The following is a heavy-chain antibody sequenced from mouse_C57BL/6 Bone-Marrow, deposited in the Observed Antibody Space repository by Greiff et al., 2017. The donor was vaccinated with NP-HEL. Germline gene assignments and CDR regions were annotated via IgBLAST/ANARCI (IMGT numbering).Heavy chain of an antibody. CDR2: ISSGSSTI. D-gene: IGHD2-12*01. CDR1: GFTFSDYG. J-gene: IGHJ4*01. Sequence: EVQLVESGGGLVKPGGSLKLSCAASGFTFSDYGMHWVRQAPEKGLEWVAYISSGSSTIYYADTVKGRFTISRDNAKNTLFLQMTSLRSEDTAKYYCARRYRGLYYYAMDYWGQGTSVTVSS. V-gene: IGHV5-17*01. CDR3: ARRYRGLYYYAMDY.